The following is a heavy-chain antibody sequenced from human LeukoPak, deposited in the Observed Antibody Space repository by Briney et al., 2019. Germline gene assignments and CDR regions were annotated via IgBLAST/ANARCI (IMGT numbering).Heavy chain of an antibody. V-gene: IGHV3-7*03. CDR1: GFTFGKYW. Sequence: GGSLRLSCVAPGFTFGKYWMSWVRQAPGKGLEWVANIKLDGSEKNYVDSVKGRFTISRDNTKNSLYLQMNSQRAEDTAVFYYARDQFDSWSRRGNFDSWGQGTLVIVSS. D-gene: IGHD3-3*01. CDR3: ARDQFDSWSRRGNFDS. J-gene: IGHJ4*02. CDR2: IKLDGSEK.